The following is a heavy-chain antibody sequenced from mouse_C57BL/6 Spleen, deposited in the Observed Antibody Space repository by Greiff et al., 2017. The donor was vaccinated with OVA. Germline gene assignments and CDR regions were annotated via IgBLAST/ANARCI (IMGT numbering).Heavy chain of an antibody. CDR2: SRNKANDYTT. J-gene: IGHJ4*01. CDR1: GFTFSDFY. Sequence: EVNLVESGGGLVQSGRSLRLSCATSGFTFSDFYMEWVRQAPGKGLEWIAASRNKANDYTTEYSASVKGRFIVSRDTSQSILYLQMNALRAEDTAIYYCARDGYYGSSYGAMDYWGQGTSVTVSS. D-gene: IGHD1-1*01. CDR3: ARDGYYGSSYGAMDY. V-gene: IGHV7-1*01.